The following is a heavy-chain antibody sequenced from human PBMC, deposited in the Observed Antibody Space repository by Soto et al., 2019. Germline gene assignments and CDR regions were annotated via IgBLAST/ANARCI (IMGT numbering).Heavy chain of an antibody. J-gene: IGHJ5*02. CDR1: GGSFDGYY. Sequence: PSTTLSLTCALYGGSFDGYYWNWIRQPPGKGLEWIGEINHTGGTHYNPSLKSRVTMSVDTSKNQFSLRLSSVTAADTAIYYCATRITVFGLLIPPFDPWGQGTLVTVSS. CDR3: ATRITVFGLLIPPFDP. D-gene: IGHD3-3*01. CDR2: INHTGGT. V-gene: IGHV4-34*01.